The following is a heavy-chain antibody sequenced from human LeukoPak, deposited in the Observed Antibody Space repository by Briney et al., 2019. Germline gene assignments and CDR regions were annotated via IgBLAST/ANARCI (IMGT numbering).Heavy chain of an antibody. V-gene: IGHV4-39*07. Sequence: SETLSLTCTVSGGSISSSSYYWGWIRQPPGKGLEWIGSIYYSGSTYYNPSLKSRVTISVDTSKNQFSLKLSSVTAADTAVYYCARDSPKLLWFGEFKVMDVWGKGTTVTVSS. J-gene: IGHJ6*04. CDR2: IYYSGST. CDR1: GGSISSSSYY. CDR3: ARDSPKLLWFGEFKVMDV. D-gene: IGHD3-10*01.